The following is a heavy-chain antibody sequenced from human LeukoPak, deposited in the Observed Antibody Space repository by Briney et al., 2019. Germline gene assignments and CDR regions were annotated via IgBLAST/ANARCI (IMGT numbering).Heavy chain of an antibody. Sequence: SETLSLTCAVYGGSFSGYYWSWIRQPPGKGLEWIGEINHSGSTNYDPSLKSRVTISVDTSKNQFSLKLGSVTAADTAVYYCARVRGGSGSSVFDYWGQGTLVTVSS. CDR3: ARVRGGSGSSVFDY. D-gene: IGHD3-10*01. CDR1: GGSFSGYY. J-gene: IGHJ4*02. CDR2: INHSGST. V-gene: IGHV4-34*01.